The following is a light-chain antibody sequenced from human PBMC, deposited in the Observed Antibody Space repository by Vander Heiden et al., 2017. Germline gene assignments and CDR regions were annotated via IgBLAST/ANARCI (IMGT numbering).Light chain of an antibody. Sequence: NQMTQSPSTLSASVGDRVTITCRASQSISSWLAWYQQKPGKAPNLLIYKASSLESGVPSRFSGSGSGTEFTLTISSLQPDDFATYYCQQYNSYPQTFGQGTKMEIK. CDR1: QSISSW. V-gene: IGKV1-5*03. CDR2: KAS. J-gene: IGKJ1*01. CDR3: QQYNSYPQT.